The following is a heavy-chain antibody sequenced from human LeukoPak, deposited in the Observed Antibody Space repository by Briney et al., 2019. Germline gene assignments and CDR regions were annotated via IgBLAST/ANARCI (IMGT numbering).Heavy chain of an antibody. D-gene: IGHD3-10*01. CDR3: ARGGYYYGSGSLRRNWFDP. V-gene: IGHV4-34*01. CDR1: GGSFSGYY. Sequence: PSETLSLTCAVYGGSFSGYYWSWIRQPPGKGLEWIGEINHSGSTNYNPSLKSRVTISVDTSKNQFSLKPSSVTAADTAVYYCARGGYYYGSGSLRRNWFDPWGQGTLVTVSS. J-gene: IGHJ5*02. CDR2: INHSGST.